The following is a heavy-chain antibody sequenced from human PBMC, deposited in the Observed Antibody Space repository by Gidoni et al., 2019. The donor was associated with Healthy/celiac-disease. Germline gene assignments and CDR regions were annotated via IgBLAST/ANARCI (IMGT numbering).Heavy chain of an antibody. Sequence: QVQLVQSGAEVKKPGSSVKVSCKASGGTFSSYAISWVRQAPGQGLEWMGGIIPIFGTANYAQKFQGRATITADESTSTAYMELSSLRSEDTAVYYCARAQDGGAHILTGYYKGRYYYGMDVWGQGTTVTVSS. J-gene: IGHJ6*02. CDR2: IIPIFGTA. CDR3: ARAQDGGAHILTGYYKGRYYYGMDV. CDR1: GGTFSSYA. D-gene: IGHD3-9*01. V-gene: IGHV1-69*01.